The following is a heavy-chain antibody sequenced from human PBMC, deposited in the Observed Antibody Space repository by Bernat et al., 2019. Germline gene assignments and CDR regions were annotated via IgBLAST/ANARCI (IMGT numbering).Heavy chain of an antibody. D-gene: IGHD4-17*01. CDR3: GTNEKNGDYLSS. J-gene: IGHJ3*01. CDR1: GFTFSRNW. CDR2: INGDGRST. Sequence: DVHLVESGGGLVQPGGSLRLSCATSGFTFSRNWMHWVRQAPGKGLVWVSRINGDGRSTSYGDSVKGRFTISRDNTRNTLYLQMDSLTAEDTAVYFCGTNEKNGDYLSSWGQGTMVTVSS. V-gene: IGHV3-74*03.